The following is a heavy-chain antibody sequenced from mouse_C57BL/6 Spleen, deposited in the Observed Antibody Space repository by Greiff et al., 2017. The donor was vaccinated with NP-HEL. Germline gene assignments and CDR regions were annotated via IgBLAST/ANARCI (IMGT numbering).Heavy chain of an antibody. CDR1: GYAFSSSW. Sequence: VQLQQSGPELVKPGASVKISCKASGYAFSSSWMNWVKQRPGKGLEWIGRIYPGDGDTNYNGKFKGKATLTADKSSSTAYMQLSSLTSEDSAVYFCARSPYDYDWFAYWGQGTLVTVSA. CDR3: ARSPYDYDWFAY. V-gene: IGHV1-82*01. CDR2: IYPGDGDT. D-gene: IGHD2-4*01. J-gene: IGHJ3*01.